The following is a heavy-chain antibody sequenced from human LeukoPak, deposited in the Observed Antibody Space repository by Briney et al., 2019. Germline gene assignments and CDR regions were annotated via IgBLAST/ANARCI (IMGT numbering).Heavy chain of an antibody. D-gene: IGHD6-13*01. V-gene: IGHV3-7*03. Sequence: GGSLRLSCAASGFTFSSYWMSWVRQAPGKGLEWVANIKQDGSEKYYVDSVKGRFTISRDNAKNSLYLQMNSLRAEDTALYYCAKDIQATAEYAFDIWGQGTMVTVSS. CDR2: IKQDGSEK. J-gene: IGHJ3*02. CDR3: AKDIQATAEYAFDI. CDR1: GFTFSSYW.